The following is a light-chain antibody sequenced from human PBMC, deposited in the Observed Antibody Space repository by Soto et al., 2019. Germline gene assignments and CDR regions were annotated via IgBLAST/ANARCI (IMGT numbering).Light chain of an antibody. CDR2: AAS. CDR1: QSISNY. Sequence: DIQMAQSPSSLSASVGDRVTITCRASQSISNYLNCYQQKSGEVPKLLIYAASRLHSGVPSRFSGSGSGTDFTLTISSLQPDDFATYYCQPTYSTFGQGTKVELK. V-gene: IGKV1-39*01. CDR3: QPTYST. J-gene: IGKJ1*01.